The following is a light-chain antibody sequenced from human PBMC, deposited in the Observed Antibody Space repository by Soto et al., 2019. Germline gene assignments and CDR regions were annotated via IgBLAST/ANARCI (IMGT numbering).Light chain of an antibody. CDR3: CSYAGSSTFDVV. V-gene: IGLV2-23*03. CDR2: EGS. CDR1: SSDVGSYNL. Sequence: QYALTQPASVSGSPGQSITISCTGTSSDVGSYNLVSWYQQHPGKAPKFMIYEGSKRPSGVSNRFSGSKSGNTASLTISGLQAEDEADYYCCSYAGSSTFDVVFGGGTKLTVL. J-gene: IGLJ2*01.